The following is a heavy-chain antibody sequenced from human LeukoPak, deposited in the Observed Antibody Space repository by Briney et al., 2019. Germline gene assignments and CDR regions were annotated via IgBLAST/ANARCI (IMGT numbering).Heavy chain of an antibody. CDR3: ARLTGNHYYFYYMDV. Sequence: ASVKVSCKASGYTFTSYAMNWVRQAPGQGLEWMGWINTDTGNPRYAQGFTGRFVLSLDTSVSTAYLQISSLKAEDTAVYYCARLTGNHYYFYYMDVWGIGTTVTVSS. V-gene: IGHV7-4-1*02. D-gene: IGHD2-8*02. CDR1: GYTFTSYA. J-gene: IGHJ6*03. CDR2: INTDTGNP.